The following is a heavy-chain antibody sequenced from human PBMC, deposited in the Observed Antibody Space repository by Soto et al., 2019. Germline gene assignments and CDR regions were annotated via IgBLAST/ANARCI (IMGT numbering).Heavy chain of an antibody. Sequence: QVQLQESGPGLVRPSETLSLTCTVSGGSISSYYWPWIRQPPGKGLEWIGYIYYSGSTNYNPSLKSRVTISADTSKNQFSLKLSSVTAADTAVYYCARDSATLGMDVWGQGTTVTVSS. CDR2: IYYSGST. D-gene: IGHD5-12*01. V-gene: IGHV4-59*01. CDR1: GGSISSYY. CDR3: ARDSATLGMDV. J-gene: IGHJ6*02.